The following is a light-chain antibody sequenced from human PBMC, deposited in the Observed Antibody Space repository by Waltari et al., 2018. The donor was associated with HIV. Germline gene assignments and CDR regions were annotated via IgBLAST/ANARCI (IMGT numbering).Light chain of an antibody. V-gene: IGLV2-8*01. Sequence: QSALTQPPSASGSPGQSVTISCAGTSSDIGLYNFASWYQHPPGKAPKLMISDVGRRPSGVPDRFSGSKSGNTASLTVSGLQADDEATYYCFSYAGNNFLLFGGGTKLTVL. CDR3: FSYAGNNFLL. J-gene: IGLJ2*01. CDR2: DVG. CDR1: SSDIGLYNF.